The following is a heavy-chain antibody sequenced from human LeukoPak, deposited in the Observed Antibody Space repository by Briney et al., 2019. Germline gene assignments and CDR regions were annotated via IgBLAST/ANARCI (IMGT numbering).Heavy chain of an antibody. Sequence: SKTLSLTCTVSGGSISSGDYYWSWIRQPPGKGLEWIVYIYYSGSTYYNPSLKSRVTISVDTSKNQFSLKLSSVTTADTAVYYCARAGSSEYCSGGSCRYYYYGMDVWGQGTTVTVSS. D-gene: IGHD2-15*01. V-gene: IGHV4-30-4*01. CDR2: IYYSGST. CDR1: GGSISSGDYY. CDR3: ARAGSSEYCSGGSCRYYYYGMDV. J-gene: IGHJ6*02.